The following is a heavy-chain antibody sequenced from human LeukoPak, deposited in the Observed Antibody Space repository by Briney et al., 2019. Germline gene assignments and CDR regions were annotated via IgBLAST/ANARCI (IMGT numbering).Heavy chain of an antibody. V-gene: IGHV3-13*04. CDR2: IGTGGET. Sequence: TGGSLRLSCAASGFTFSSHDMHWVRQGTGKGLEWVSAIGTGGETYYTGSVKGRFTISRENAKNSLYLQMNSLRAEDTAVYYCARTRDGVTNFDYWGQGTLVSVSS. D-gene: IGHD5-18*01. CDR1: GFTFSSHD. CDR3: ARTRDGVTNFDY. J-gene: IGHJ4*02.